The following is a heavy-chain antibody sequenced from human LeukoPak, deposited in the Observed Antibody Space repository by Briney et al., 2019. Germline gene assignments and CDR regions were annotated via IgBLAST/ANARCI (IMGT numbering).Heavy chain of an antibody. Sequence: SVKVSCKASGGTFSSYAISWVRQAPGQGLEWMGGIIPIFGTANYAQKFQGRVTITADKSTSTAYMELSSLRSEDTAVCYCARAAMITFGGPREAPWYFDLWGRGTLVTVSS. D-gene: IGHD3-16*01. CDR2: IIPIFGTA. CDR3: ARAAMITFGGPREAPWYFDL. V-gene: IGHV1-69*06. CDR1: GGTFSSYA. J-gene: IGHJ2*01.